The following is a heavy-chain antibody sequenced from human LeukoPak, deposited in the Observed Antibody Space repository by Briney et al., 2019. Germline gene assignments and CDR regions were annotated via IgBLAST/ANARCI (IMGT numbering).Heavy chain of an antibody. CDR1: GFTFSSYA. CDR2: ISGSGGST. Sequence: GGSLRLSCAASGFTFSSYAMSWVRQAPGKGLEGVSAISGSGGSTYYADSVKGRFTISRDNYKNTLYLQMNSLRAEDMAVYYCAKVGYDILTGYSNWGQGTLVTVSS. D-gene: IGHD3-9*01. CDR3: AKVGYDILTGYSN. V-gene: IGHV3-23*01. J-gene: IGHJ4*02.